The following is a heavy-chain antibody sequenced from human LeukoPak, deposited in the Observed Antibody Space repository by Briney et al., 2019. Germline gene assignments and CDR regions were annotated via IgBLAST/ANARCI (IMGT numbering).Heavy chain of an antibody. V-gene: IGHV1-18*01. Sequence: ASVKVSCKASGYTFTSYGISWVRQAPGQGREGMGWISAYNGNTNYAQKPQGKVTMTTDTSTSTAYMELRSLRSDDTAVYYCARDSPQYSSSNYFDYWGQGTLVTVSS. J-gene: IGHJ4*02. CDR3: ARDSPQYSSSNYFDY. CDR1: GYTFTSYG. D-gene: IGHD6-6*01. CDR2: ISAYNGNT.